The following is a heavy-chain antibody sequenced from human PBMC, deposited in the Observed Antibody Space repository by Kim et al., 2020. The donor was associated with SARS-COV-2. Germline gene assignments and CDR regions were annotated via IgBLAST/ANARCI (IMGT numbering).Heavy chain of an antibody. CDR1: GFTFSSYA. V-gene: IGHV3-30*04. CDR2: ISYDGSNK. Sequence: GGSLRLSCAASGFTFSSYAMHWVRQAPGKGLEWVAVISYDGSNKYYADSMKGRFTISRDNSMNTLYLQMNSLRAEDTAVYYCARTMTGYYWPGGDYWGQGTLVTVSS. D-gene: IGHD3-9*01. J-gene: IGHJ4*02. CDR3: ARTMTGYYWPGGDY.